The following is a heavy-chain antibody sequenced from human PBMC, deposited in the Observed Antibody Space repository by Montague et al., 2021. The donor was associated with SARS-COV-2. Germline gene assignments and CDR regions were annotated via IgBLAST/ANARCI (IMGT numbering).Heavy chain of an antibody. Sequence: SETLSLTCTVSGDSVSSGGYYWSWIRQPPGKGLESIGYIYYSGXTXYXXXXKXRVTISIDTSKNQFSLKLPSVTAADTAVYYCARVSSAAAATRCDYWGQGTLVTVSS. CDR2: IYYSGXT. CDR3: ARVSSAAAATRCDY. V-gene: IGHV4-61*08. CDR1: GDSVSSGGYY. J-gene: IGHJ4*02. D-gene: IGHD6-13*01.